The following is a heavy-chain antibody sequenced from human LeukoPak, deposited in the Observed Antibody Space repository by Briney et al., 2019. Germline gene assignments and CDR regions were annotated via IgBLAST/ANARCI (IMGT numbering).Heavy chain of an antibody. Sequence: ASVKVSCKASGYTLTSYYMHWVRQAPGQGLEWMGIINPSGGSTSYAQKFQGRVTMTRDTSTSTVYMELSSLRSEDTAVYYCARGRRTTAMASSHGYWGQGTLVTFSA. CDR2: INPSGGST. V-gene: IGHV1-46*03. CDR3: ARGRRTTAMASSHGY. J-gene: IGHJ4*02. CDR1: GYTLTSYY. D-gene: IGHD5-18*01.